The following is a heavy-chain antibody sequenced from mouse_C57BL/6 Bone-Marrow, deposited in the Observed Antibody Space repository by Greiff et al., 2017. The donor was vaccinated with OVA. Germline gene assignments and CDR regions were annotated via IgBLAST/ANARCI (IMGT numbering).Heavy chain of an antibody. CDR3: ARAYYYGSSYRYAMDY. D-gene: IGHD1-1*01. CDR2: INPNNGGT. Sequence: EVQLQQSGPELVKPGASVKMSCKASGYTFTDYNMHWVKQSHGKSLEWIGYINPNNGGTSYNQKFKGKATLTVNKSSSTAYMELRSLTSEDSAVYYCARAYYYGSSYRYAMDYWGQGTSVTVSS. CDR1: GYTFTDYN. J-gene: IGHJ4*01. V-gene: IGHV1-22*01.